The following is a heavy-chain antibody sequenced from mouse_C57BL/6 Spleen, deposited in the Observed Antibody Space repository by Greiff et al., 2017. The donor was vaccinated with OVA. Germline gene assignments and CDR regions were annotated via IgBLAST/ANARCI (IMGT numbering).Heavy chain of an antibody. J-gene: IGHJ2*01. CDR1: GFTFSSYT. Sequence: DVHLVESGGGLVKPGGSLKLPCAASGFTFSSYTMSWVRQTPEKRLEWVATISGGGGNTYYPDSVKGRFTISRDNAKNTLYLQMSSLRSEDTALYYCARQSGSSGYVDDWGQGTTLTVSS. CDR3: ARQSGSSGYVDD. V-gene: IGHV5-9*01. CDR2: ISGGGGNT. D-gene: IGHD1-3*01.